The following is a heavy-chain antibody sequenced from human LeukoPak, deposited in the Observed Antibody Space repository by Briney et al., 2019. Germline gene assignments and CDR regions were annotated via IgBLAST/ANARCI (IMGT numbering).Heavy chain of an antibody. CDR2: INPSGGST. V-gene: IGHV1-46*01. J-gene: IGHJ6*02. D-gene: IGHD3-3*01. CDR3: ARYYDFWSGYYNHYGMDV. Sequence: ASVKVSCKASGYTFTSYYMHWVRQAPGQGLEWMGIINPSGGSTSYAQKFQGRVTMTRDTSTNTVYMELSSLRSEDTAVYYCARYYDFWSGYYNHYGMDVWGQGTTVTVSS. CDR1: GYTFTSYY.